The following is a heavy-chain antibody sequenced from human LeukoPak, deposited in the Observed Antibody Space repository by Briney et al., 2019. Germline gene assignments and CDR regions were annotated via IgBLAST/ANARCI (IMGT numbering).Heavy chain of an antibody. CDR3: ARDYSSGWYDY. Sequence: PSESLSLTCTVSGGSISSYYWGWVRQPPGKGLEWIGYIYYSGSTSYNPSLNSRVTISVDTSKNQFSLKLSSVTAADTAVYYGARDYSSGWYDYWGQGTLVTVSS. V-gene: IGHV4-59*01. D-gene: IGHD6-19*01. CDR2: IYYSGST. CDR1: GGSISSYY. J-gene: IGHJ4*02.